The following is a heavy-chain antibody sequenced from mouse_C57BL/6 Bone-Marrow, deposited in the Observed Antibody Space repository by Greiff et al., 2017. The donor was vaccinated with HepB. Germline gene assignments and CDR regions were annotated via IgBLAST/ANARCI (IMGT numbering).Heavy chain of an antibody. J-gene: IGHJ3*01. V-gene: IGHV1-52*01. CDR2: IDPSDSET. D-gene: IGHD2-1*01. CDR1: GYTFTSYW. CDR3: ARINYGIPFAY. Sequence: QVQLQQPGAELVRPGSSVKLSCKASGYTFTSYWMHWVKQRPIQGLEWIGNIDPSDSETHYNQKFKDKATLTVDKSSSTAYSQLSSLTSEDSAVYYCARINYGIPFAYWGQGTLVTVSA.